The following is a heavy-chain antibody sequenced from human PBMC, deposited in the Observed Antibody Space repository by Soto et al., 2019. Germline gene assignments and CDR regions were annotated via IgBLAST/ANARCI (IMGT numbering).Heavy chain of an antibody. V-gene: IGHV3-53*01. D-gene: IGHD3-16*01. J-gene: IGHJ4*02. Sequence: GSLRLSCAASGFPVSSHYMSWVRQAPGKGLEWVSVIYAGGNTYYAESVKGRFTISRDNSNNTLSLQMNSLRAEDSAVYYCARTFAGDYHLGLWGQGTRVTVSS. CDR3: ARTFAGDYHLGL. CDR1: GFPVSSHY. CDR2: IYAGGNT.